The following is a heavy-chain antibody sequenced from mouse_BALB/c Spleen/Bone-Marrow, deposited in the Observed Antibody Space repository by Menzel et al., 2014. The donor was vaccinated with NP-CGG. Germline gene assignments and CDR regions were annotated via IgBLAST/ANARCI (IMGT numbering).Heavy chain of an antibody. CDR3: ASYYYGSSRFAY. Sequence: VQLQQSGAELVKPGASVKLFCTASGFNIKDTYMHWVKQRPEQGLEWIGRIDPANGNTKYDPKFQGKATITADTSSNTAYLQLSSLTSEDTAVYYCASYYYGSSRFAYWGQGTLVTVSA. J-gene: IGHJ3*01. CDR2: IDPANGNT. D-gene: IGHD1-1*01. CDR1: GFNIKDTY. V-gene: IGHV14-3*02.